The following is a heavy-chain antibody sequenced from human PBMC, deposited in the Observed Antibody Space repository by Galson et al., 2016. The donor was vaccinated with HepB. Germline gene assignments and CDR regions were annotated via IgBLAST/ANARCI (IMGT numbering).Heavy chain of an antibody. D-gene: IGHD3-9*01. CDR2: ISGHSGKT. CDR1: GYSFTNSG. Sequence: SVKVSCKASGYSFTNSGINWVRQAPGQGLEWMGWISGHSGKTHFAEEFQDRVTMTTDTSTSTAYMELRTLRSDDTAMYYCARGGFDTWGQGTLVIVSS. CDR3: ARGGFDT. J-gene: IGHJ1*01. V-gene: IGHV1-18*01.